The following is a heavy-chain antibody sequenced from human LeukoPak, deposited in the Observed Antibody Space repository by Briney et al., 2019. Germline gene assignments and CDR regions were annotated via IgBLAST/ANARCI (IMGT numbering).Heavy chain of an antibody. CDR1: GGSISSSSYY. Sequence: SETLSLTCTVSGGSISSSSYYWGWIRQPPGKGLEWIGSIYYSGSTYYNPSLKSRVTISVDTSKNQFSLKLSSVTAADTAVYYCARRSYGLNFDYWGQGTLVTVSS. J-gene: IGHJ4*02. V-gene: IGHV4-39*01. CDR2: IYYSGST. D-gene: IGHD5-18*01. CDR3: ARRSYGLNFDY.